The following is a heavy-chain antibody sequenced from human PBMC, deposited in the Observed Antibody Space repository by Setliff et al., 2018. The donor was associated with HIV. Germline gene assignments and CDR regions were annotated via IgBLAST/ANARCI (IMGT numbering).Heavy chain of an antibody. Sequence: GGSLRLSCAASGFTLSSYAMNWVRQAPGKGLEWVSSISGSGGSTYYADSVKGWFTISRDNSKNTLYLQMSSLRGEDTAVYYCARDGGQDSSGFGIYYYMDVWGKGTTVTVSS. V-gene: IGHV3-23*01. CDR1: GFTLSSYA. D-gene: IGHD6-19*01. CDR3: ARDGGQDSSGFGIYYYMDV. CDR2: ISGSGGST. J-gene: IGHJ6*03.